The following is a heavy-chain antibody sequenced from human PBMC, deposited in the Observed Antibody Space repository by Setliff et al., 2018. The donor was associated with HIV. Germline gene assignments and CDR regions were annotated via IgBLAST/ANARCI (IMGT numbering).Heavy chain of an antibody. Sequence: ASVKVSCKASGYTFNTYPINWVRQAPGQGLELMGWINTATGSPRFAQGFRGRFGFSLNASVTTTYLHINNLEAADSAIYYCARDGADYNFRSGTHPFDIWGQGTLVTVSS. CDR3: ARDGADYNFRSGTHPFDI. CDR2: INTATGSP. V-gene: IGHV7-4-1*02. CDR1: GYTFNTYP. D-gene: IGHD3-3*01. J-gene: IGHJ4*02.